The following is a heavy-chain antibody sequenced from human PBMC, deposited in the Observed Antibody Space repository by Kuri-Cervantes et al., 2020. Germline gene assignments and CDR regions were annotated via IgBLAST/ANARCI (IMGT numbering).Heavy chain of an antibody. Sequence: GGSLRLSCAASGFTFSSYGMHWVRQAPGKGLEWVAVIWYDGSNKYYADSVKGRFTISRDNSKNTLYLQMNSLRAEDTAVYYCARNGARYGGYAQAIYGMDVWGQGTTVTDSS. CDR2: IWYDGSNK. J-gene: IGHJ6*02. CDR1: GFTFSSYG. D-gene: IGHD5-12*01. V-gene: IGHV3-33*01. CDR3: ARNGARYGGYAQAIYGMDV.